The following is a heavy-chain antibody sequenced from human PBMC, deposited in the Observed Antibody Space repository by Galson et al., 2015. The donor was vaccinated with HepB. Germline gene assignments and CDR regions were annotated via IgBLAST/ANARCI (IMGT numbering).Heavy chain of an antibody. CDR3: ATGERITMIVVVMAFDY. J-gene: IGHJ4*02. Sequence: SLRLSCAASGFTFSSYAMSWVRQAPGKGLEWVSAISGSGGSTYYADSVKGRFTISRDNSKNTLYLQMNSLRAEDTAVYYCATGERITMIVVVMAFDYWGQGTLVTVSS. V-gene: IGHV3-23*01. D-gene: IGHD3-22*01. CDR1: GFTFSSYA. CDR2: ISGSGGST.